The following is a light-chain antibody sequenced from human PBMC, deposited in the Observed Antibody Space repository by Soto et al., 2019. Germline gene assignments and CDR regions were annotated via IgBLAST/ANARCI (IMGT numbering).Light chain of an antibody. V-gene: IGKV3-20*01. CDR3: QQFGSAPRT. Sequence: EIVLTQSPGILSLSPGERATLSCRASQSVSSDFLAWYQQKAGQAPRLLIYGPSNRATGVPDRFIGGGSGTDFTLTISRLEPEDFAVYYCQQFGSAPRTFGQGTKVDI. J-gene: IGKJ1*01. CDR2: GPS. CDR1: QSVSSDF.